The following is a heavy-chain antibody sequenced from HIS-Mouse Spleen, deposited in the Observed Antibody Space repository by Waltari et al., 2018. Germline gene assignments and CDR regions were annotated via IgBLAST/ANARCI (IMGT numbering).Heavy chain of an antibody. V-gene: IGHV3-30*04. D-gene: IGHD1-1*01. Sequence: QVQLVESGGGVVQPGRSLRLSCAASGFTFSSYAMHWVRRAPGKGLEWVAVISYDGSNKYYADSVKGRFTISRDNSKNTLYLQMNSLRAEDTAVYYCAREGNWNMYYFDYWGQGTLVTVSS. CDR1: GFTFSSYA. J-gene: IGHJ4*02. CDR3: AREGNWNMYYFDY. CDR2: ISYDGSNK.